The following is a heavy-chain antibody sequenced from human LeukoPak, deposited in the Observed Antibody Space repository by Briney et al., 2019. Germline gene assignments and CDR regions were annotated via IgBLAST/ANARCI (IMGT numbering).Heavy chain of an antibody. D-gene: IGHD4/OR15-4a*01. Sequence: GGSLRLSCAASGFTFSSYEMNWVRQAPGKGLEWVSYISSSGNTVYYADSVKGRFTISRDNSKNTLYLQMNSLRAEDTAVYYCARRAGAYSHPYDYWGQGTLVTVSS. CDR3: ARRAGAYSHPYDY. CDR2: ISSSGNTV. J-gene: IGHJ4*02. CDR1: GFTFSSYE. V-gene: IGHV3-48*03.